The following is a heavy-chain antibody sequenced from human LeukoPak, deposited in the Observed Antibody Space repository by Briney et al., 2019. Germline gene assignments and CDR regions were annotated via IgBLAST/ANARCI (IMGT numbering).Heavy chain of an antibody. CDR3: ARLGELSSFDY. J-gene: IGHJ4*02. Sequence: ASVKVSCKTSGYTFTTYAIHWVRQAPGQRLEWMGLINADDGNTRYSQRFQGRVTITRDTSANTAYMELSSLRFEDTAVYYCARLGELSSFDYWGQGTLITVSS. CDR2: INADDGNT. CDR1: GYTFTTYA. V-gene: IGHV1-3*01. D-gene: IGHD3-16*02.